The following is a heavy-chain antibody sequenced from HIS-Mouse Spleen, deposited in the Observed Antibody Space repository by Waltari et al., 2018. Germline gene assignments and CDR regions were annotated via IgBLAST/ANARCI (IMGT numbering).Heavy chain of an antibody. D-gene: IGHD5-12*01. CDR2: GDQDRGAT. J-gene: IGHJ3*02. Sequence: QVQLVQSGAEVKKPGASVKVACKASGYTFTGYDMHWVGQAPEQGLAWMGGGDQDRGATNNAEKFQGRVTMTRDTSISTAYMELSRLRADDTAVYYCAREVADAFDIWGQGTMVTVSS. CDR1: GYTFTGYD. V-gene: IGHV1-2*02. CDR3: AREVADAFDI.